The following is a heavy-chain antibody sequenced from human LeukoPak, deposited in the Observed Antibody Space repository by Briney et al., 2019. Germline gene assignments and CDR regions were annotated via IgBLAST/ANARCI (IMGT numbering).Heavy chain of an antibody. D-gene: IGHD5-12*01. V-gene: IGHV4-31*03. CDR1: GVSIRSDGDY. CDR2: IYSSGST. CDR3: ARKSRGYDFPWFDP. Sequence: SETLSLTCTVSGVSIRSDGDYWGCIRQHPEKGLEWIGNIYSSGSTYYNPSLKSRVTISVDPSKNQFSLNLTAVTAADTAVYYCARKSRGYDFPWFDPWGQGILGTVSS. J-gene: IGHJ5*02.